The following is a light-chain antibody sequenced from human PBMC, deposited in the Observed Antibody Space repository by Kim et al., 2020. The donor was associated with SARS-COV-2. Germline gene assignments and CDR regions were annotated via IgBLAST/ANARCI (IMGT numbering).Light chain of an antibody. CDR3: QQYDDWPPWT. CDR2: GAS. J-gene: IGKJ1*01. CDR1: QSVSSN. V-gene: IGKV3-15*01. Sequence: SPGETATLSCRASQSVSSNVAWYQQKPGQAPRLLIYGASTRATGIPARFSGSGSGTDFTLTISSRQSEDLAVYHCQQYDDWPPWTFGQGTKVDIK.